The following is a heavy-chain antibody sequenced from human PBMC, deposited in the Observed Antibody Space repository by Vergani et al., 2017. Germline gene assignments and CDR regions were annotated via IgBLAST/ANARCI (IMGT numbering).Heavy chain of an antibody. CDR3: ARNTYYDFWSGAEYFQH. CDR2: MNPNSGNT. J-gene: IGHJ1*01. D-gene: IGHD3-3*01. CDR1: GYPFTSYD. V-gene: IGHV1-8*01. Sequence: QVQLVQSGAEVKKPGASVKVSCKASGYPFTSYDINWVRQATGQGLEWMGWMNPNSGNTGYAQKFQGRVTMTRNTSISTAYMELSSLRSEDTAVYYCARNTYYDFWSGAEYFQHWGQGTLVTVSS.